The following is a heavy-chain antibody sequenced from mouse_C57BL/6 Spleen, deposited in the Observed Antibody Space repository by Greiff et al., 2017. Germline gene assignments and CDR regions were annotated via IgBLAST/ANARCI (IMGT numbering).Heavy chain of an antibody. CDR2: INYDGSST. V-gene: IGHV5-16*01. CDR3: ARYYYGSSYGAMDY. CDR1: GFTFSDYY. J-gene: IGHJ4*01. Sequence: EVQLVESEGGLVQPGSSMKLSCTASGFTFSDYYMAWVRQVPEKGLEWVANINYDGSSTYYLDSLNSRFIISRDNAKNILYLQMSSLKSEDTATYYCARYYYGSSYGAMDYWGQGTSVTVSS. D-gene: IGHD1-1*01.